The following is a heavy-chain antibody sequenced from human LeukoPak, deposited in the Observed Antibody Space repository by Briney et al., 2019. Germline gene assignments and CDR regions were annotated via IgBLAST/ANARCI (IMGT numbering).Heavy chain of an antibody. D-gene: IGHD3-22*01. CDR1: GGSISSGSYY. V-gene: IGHV4-61*02. CDR2: IYTSGST. Sequence: SETLSLTCTVSGGSISSGSYYWSWIRQPGGKGLEWIERIYTSGSTNYNPSLKSRVTISVDTSKNQFSLKLSSVTAADTAVYYCARDVNDSSGYRGAFDIWGQGTMVTVSS. CDR3: ARDVNDSSGYRGAFDI. J-gene: IGHJ3*02.